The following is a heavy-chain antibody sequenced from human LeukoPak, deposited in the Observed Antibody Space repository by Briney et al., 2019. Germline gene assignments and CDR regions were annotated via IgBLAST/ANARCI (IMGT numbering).Heavy chain of an antibody. Sequence: SGTLSLTCIVSGDSISTNYWSWIRQPPGKGLEWIGYIYYSGRTNYNPSLKSRVTISVDMSKNQFSLRLSSVTAADTAVYYCARPNPSYYYGMDVWGQGTTVTVSS. D-gene: IGHD1-14*01. CDR3: ARPNPSYYYGMDV. J-gene: IGHJ6*02. CDR2: IYYSGRT. V-gene: IGHV4-59*08. CDR1: GDSISTNY.